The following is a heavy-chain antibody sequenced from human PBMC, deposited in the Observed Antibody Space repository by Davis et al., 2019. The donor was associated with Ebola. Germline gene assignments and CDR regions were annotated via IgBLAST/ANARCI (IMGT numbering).Heavy chain of an antibody. V-gene: IGHV3-23*01. CDR3: ARDFDY. Sequence: GESLKISCAASGFTFDDYAMHWVRQAPGKGLEWVSAISGSGGSTYYADSVKGRFTISRDNSKNTLYLQMNSLRAEDTAVYYCARDFDYWGQGTLVTVSS. J-gene: IGHJ4*02. CDR2: ISGSGGST. CDR1: GFTFDDYA.